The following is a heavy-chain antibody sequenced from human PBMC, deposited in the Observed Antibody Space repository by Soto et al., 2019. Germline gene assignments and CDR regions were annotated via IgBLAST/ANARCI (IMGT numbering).Heavy chain of an antibody. CDR3: ARGRYYDFWRGYFSVDI. Sequence: ASVKPASKASGGPFSSYTVSWVRQAPGQGLEWMGRIIPILGIANYAQKFQGRVTITTDTSTSTAYMELRSLRSDDTAVYYCARGRYYDFWRGYFSVDIWGQGTMVTVSS. J-gene: IGHJ3*02. CDR1: GGPFSSYT. D-gene: IGHD3-3*01. V-gene: IGHV1-69*02. CDR2: IIPILGIA.